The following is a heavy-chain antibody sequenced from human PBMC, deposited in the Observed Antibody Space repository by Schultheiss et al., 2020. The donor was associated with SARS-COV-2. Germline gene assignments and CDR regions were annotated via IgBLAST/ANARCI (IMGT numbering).Heavy chain of an antibody. Sequence: SETLSLTCVVNGGSFNDYYWSWIRQPPGKGLEWIGYIYYSGSTYYNPSLKSRVTISVDTSKNQFSLKLSSVTAADTAVYYCARGPYFDWLLIDWGQGTLVTVSS. J-gene: IGHJ4*02. CDR1: GGSFNDYY. CDR3: ARGPYFDWLLID. CDR2: IYYSGST. V-gene: IGHV4-34*01. D-gene: IGHD3-9*01.